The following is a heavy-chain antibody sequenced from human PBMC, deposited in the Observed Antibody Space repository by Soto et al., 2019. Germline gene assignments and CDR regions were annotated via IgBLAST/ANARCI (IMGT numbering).Heavy chain of an antibody. CDR2: IYDNGIT. D-gene: IGHD3-22*01. V-gene: IGHV4-59*12. CDR1: GRSITSYY. CDR3: ARTYDSNGYANEFDS. Sequence: QVVLQESGPGLVKPSETLSLTCSVSGRSITSYYWSWVRQPPGKRLEWIGYIYDNGITSQNPSLKSRVTMSADTSQNQFSLKLTSVTGADTAVYYCARTYDSNGYANEFDSWGQGILVTVPS. J-gene: IGHJ4*02.